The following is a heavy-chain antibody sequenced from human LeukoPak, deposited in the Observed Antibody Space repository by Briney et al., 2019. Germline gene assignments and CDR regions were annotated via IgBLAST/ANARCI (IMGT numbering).Heavy chain of an antibody. CDR2: FDPEDGET. CDR3: ATYYDFWSGYLSESY. Sequence: GASVKVSCKVSGYTLTELSMHWVRQAPGKGLEWMGGFDPEDGETIYAQKFQGRVTMTEDTSTDTAYMELSSLRSEDTAVYYCATYYDFWSGYLSESYWGQGTLVTVSS. D-gene: IGHD3-3*01. J-gene: IGHJ4*02. CDR1: GYTLTELS. V-gene: IGHV1-24*01.